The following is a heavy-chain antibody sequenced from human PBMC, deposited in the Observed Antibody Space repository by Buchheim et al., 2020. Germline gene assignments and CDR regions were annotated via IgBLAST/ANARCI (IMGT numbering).Heavy chain of an antibody. D-gene: IGHD5-18*01. J-gene: IGHJ6*02. CDR1: GYTFTSYY. CDR2: INPSSGRT. V-gene: IGHV1-46*01. Sequence: QVQLVQSGAEVKKPGASVKVSCKASGYTFTSYYMYWVRQAPGQGLEWMGIINPSSGRTGYAQKFQGRVTMTRDTSTTTVYMELSSLRSEDTAVYYCARDITPGYSYVGSYYYVMDVWGQGTT. CDR3: ARDITPGYSYVGSYYYVMDV.